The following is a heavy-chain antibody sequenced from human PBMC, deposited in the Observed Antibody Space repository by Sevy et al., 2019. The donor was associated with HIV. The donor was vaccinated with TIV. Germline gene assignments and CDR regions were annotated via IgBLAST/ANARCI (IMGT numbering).Heavy chain of an antibody. CDR1: GFTFSSHA. CDR3: ARDLISGSYSQSLDY. V-gene: IGHV3-30*04. CDR2: ISSDGNSQ. J-gene: IGHJ4*02. D-gene: IGHD1-26*01. Sequence: GGSLRLSCAASGFTFSSHAMHCVRQAPGKGLDWVAVISSDGNSQYSADSVKGRFTISRDNSKNTLYLQMDSLRVEDTAVYYCARDLISGSYSQSLDYWGQGTLVTVSS.